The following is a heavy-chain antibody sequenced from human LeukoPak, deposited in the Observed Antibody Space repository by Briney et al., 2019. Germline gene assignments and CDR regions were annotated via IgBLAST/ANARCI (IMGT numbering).Heavy chain of an antibody. Sequence: GGSLRLSCAASGFTFSSYAMHWVRQAPGKGLEWVAVISYDGSNKYYADSVKGRFTISRDDSKNTMYLQMNSLRAEDTAVYYCASRGVGADLRSAHFDYWGQGTLVTVSS. CDR1: GFTFSSYA. CDR3: ASRGVGADLRSAHFDY. CDR2: ISYDGSNK. J-gene: IGHJ4*02. V-gene: IGHV3-30*14. D-gene: IGHD1-26*01.